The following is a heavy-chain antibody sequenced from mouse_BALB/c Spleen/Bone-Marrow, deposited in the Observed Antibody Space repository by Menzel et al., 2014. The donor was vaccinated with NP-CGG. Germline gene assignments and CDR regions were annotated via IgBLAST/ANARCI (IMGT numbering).Heavy chain of an antibody. CDR2: IYPGNSDT. D-gene: IGHD4-1*01. V-gene: IGHV1-5*01. Sequence: VHVKQSGTVLTRPGASVKMSCKASGYSFTSYWMHWVKQRPGQGLEWIGAIYPGNSDTTYNQKFKGKAKLTAATSASTAYMELSSLTNEDSAVYYCTRNWDWYFDVWGAGTTVTVSS. CDR1: GYSFTSYW. CDR3: TRNWDWYFDV. J-gene: IGHJ1*01.